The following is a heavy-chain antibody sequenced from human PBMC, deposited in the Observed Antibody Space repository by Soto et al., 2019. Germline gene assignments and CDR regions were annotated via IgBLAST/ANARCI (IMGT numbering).Heavy chain of an antibody. J-gene: IGHJ6*02. V-gene: IGHV3-64*02. D-gene: IGHD5-12*01. CDR1: GFTFSSYA. CDR2: ISVNGGST. Sequence: EVQLVQSGEGLVQPGGSLRLSCAASGFTFSSYAMHWVRQAPGKGLEYVSGISVNGGSTSYADSVKGRFTISRDNSKNTLYLQMGSLRADDMAVYYCARSSGYERFYYHGMDVWGQGTTVTVSS. CDR3: ARSSGYERFYYHGMDV.